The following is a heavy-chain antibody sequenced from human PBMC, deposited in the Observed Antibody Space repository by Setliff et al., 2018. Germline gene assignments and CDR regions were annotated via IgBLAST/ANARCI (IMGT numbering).Heavy chain of an antibody. Sequence: GASVKVSCKASGYTFTSYDINWVRQATGQGLEWMGWISAYNGNTNYAQKLQGRVTMTTDTSTSTAYMELRSLRSDDTAVYYCARHTGTAWVDWFDPWGQGTLVTVSS. CDR1: GYTFTSYD. D-gene: IGHD1-1*01. V-gene: IGHV1-18*01. CDR2: ISAYNGNT. CDR3: ARHTGTAWVDWFDP. J-gene: IGHJ5*02.